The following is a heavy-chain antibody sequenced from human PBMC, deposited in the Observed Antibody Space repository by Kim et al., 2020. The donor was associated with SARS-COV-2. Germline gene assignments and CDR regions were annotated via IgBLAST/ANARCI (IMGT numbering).Heavy chain of an antibody. Sequence: GGSLRLSCAVSGFTFSRYSMNWVRQAPGKGLQWVSYISSSSTTIYYADSVKGRFTISRDNAKNSLYLQMNNLRDEDTAVYYCARDKDGDVLDFFDLWGQGTLVTVSS. CDR1: GFTFSRYS. CDR2: ISSSSTTI. D-gene: IGHD4-17*01. J-gene: IGHJ5*02. CDR3: ARDKDGDVLDFFDL. V-gene: IGHV3-48*02.